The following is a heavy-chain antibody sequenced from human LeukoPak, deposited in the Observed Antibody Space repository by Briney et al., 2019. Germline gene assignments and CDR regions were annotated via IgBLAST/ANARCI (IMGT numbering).Heavy chain of an antibody. Sequence: SETLSLTCTVSGGSISSYYWSWIRQPPGKGLEWIGYLYYSGSTNYNPSLKSRVTISVDTSKNQFSLKPSSVTAADTAVYYCARAGSGYSFDIWGQGTMVTVSS. J-gene: IGHJ3*02. V-gene: IGHV4-59*01. CDR2: LYYSGST. D-gene: IGHD3-22*01. CDR1: GGSISSYY. CDR3: ARAGSGYSFDI.